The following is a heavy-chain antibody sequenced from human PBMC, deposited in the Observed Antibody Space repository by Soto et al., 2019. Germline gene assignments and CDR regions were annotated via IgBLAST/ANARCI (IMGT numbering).Heavy chain of an antibody. CDR1: GGTFSSYA. Sequence: SVKVSCKASGGTFSSYAISWVRQAPGQGLEWMGGIIPMFGTANYAQKFQGRVTITADESTSTAYMELSSLRSEDTAVYYCASGSKRLGLVTPFDYWGQGTLVTVSS. D-gene: IGHD3-3*01. CDR3: ASGSKRLGLVTPFDY. J-gene: IGHJ4*02. V-gene: IGHV1-69*13. CDR2: IIPMFGTA.